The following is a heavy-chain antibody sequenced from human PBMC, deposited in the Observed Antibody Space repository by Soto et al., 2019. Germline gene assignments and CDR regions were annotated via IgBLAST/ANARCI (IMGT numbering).Heavy chain of an antibody. Sequence: GGSLRLSCAASGFTFSSYAMSWVRQAPGKGLEWVSAISGSGGSTYYADSVKGRFTISRDNSKNTLYLQMNSLRAEDTAVYYCAATVRWFNYYYYGMDVWGQGTTVTVSS. D-gene: IGHD3-10*01. V-gene: IGHV3-23*01. CDR3: AATVRWFNYYYYGMDV. J-gene: IGHJ6*02. CDR1: GFTFSSYA. CDR2: ISGSGGST.